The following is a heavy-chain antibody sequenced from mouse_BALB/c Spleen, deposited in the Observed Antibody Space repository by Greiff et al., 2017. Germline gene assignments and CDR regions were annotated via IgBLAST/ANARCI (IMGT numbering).Heavy chain of an antibody. J-gene: IGHJ2*01. CDR1: GFTFSSFG. D-gene: IGHD1-1*01. Sequence: EVQLVESGGGLVQPGGSRKLSCAASGFTFSSFGMHWVRQAPEKGLEWVAYISSGSSTIYYADTVKGRFTISRDNPKNTLFLQMTSLRHEDTSMFYCARGGHCYNYVRHYCDYWGQRTTLTVPS. CDR3: ARGGHCYNYVRHYCDY. V-gene: IGHV5-17*02. CDR2: ISSGSSTI.